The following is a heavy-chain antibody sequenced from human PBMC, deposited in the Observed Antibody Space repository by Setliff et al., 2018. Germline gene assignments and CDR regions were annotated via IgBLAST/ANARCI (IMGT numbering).Heavy chain of an antibody. CDR1: GFTFDSYG. D-gene: IGHD2-15*01. J-gene: IGHJ4*02. CDR3: ARTCSGSGCYAGLES. CDR2: IWDDGGNK. Sequence: GSLRLSCAASGFTFDSYGMHWVRQAPGKGLEWVAVIWDDGGNKYHADSVKGRFTISRDNSKNTLYLQMNSLRPEDTAVYYCARTCSGSGCYAGLESWGQGTPVTVSS. V-gene: IGHV3-33*01.